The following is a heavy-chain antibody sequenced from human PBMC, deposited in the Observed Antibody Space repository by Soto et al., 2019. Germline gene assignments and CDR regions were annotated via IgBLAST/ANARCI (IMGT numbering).Heavy chain of an antibody. Sequence: EVQLVESGGGLVKPGGSLRLSCAASGFTFNNAWMNWVRQAPGKGLEWVGRIKSKADGGTTDYSAAVKGRFTISRDDSENTLYLQMNSLKTEDTAVYYCTTRLSWILSYWGQGTLVTVSS. CDR3: TTRLSWILSY. CDR1: GFTFNNAW. D-gene: IGHD3-16*02. V-gene: IGHV3-15*07. CDR2: IKSKADGGTT. J-gene: IGHJ4*02.